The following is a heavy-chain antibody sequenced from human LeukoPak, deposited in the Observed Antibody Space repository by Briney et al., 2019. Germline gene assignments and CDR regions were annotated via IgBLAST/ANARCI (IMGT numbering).Heavy chain of an antibody. CDR2: IYPGYSDT. V-gene: IGHV5-51*01. D-gene: IGHD1-26*01. CDR1: GYSFTSYW. Sequence: GESLKISFKGSGYSFTSYWIGWVRQMPGKGLEWMVIIYPGYSDTRYSPSFQGQVTISADKSISTAYLQWSSLKASDTAMYYCAREVFPGIVGATNYFDYWGQGALVTVSS. CDR3: AREVFPGIVGATNYFDY. J-gene: IGHJ4*02.